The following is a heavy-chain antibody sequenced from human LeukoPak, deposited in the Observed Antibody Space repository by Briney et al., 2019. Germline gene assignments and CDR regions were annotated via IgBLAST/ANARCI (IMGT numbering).Heavy chain of an antibody. V-gene: IGHV4-39*01. J-gene: IGHJ4*02. Sequence: PSETLSLTCPVSGGSISSCSYYWGWIRQPPGKGLEWIGSTYYSGSTYYNPSLKSRVTISVDTSKNQFSLNLSSVTAADTAVYYCARHVGSGSYFDYWGQGTLVTVSS. CDR2: TYYSGST. D-gene: IGHD1-26*01. CDR1: GGSISSCSYY. CDR3: ARHVGSGSYFDY.